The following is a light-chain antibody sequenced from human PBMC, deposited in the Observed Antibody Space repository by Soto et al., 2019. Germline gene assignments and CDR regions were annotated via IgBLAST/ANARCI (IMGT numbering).Light chain of an antibody. V-gene: IGKV1-5*01. Sequence: DILVTQSPCTXSVHCLHRVPIPCRASQSISSCFASYQQKPPKATXLXXXDASSLETGTPSRFSGRRSGKPFTLPTNGWQHDDFETHYCQQHEKYQPLTFGRGTKVDI. CDR2: DAS. J-gene: IGKJ4*01. CDR3: QQHEKYQPLT. CDR1: QSISSC.